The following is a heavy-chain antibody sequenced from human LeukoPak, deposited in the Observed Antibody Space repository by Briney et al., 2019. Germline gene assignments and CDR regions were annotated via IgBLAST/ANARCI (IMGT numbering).Heavy chain of an antibody. CDR1: GYTFTSYD. CDR2: MNPNSGGT. J-gene: IGHJ4*02. CDR3: ARASLPIVVVTEINDY. D-gene: IGHD2-21*02. Sequence: ASVKVSYKASGYTFTSYDINWVRQATGQGLEWMGWMNPNSGGTNYAQKFQGRVTMTRDTSISTAYMELSRLRSDDTAVYYCARASLPIVVVTEINDYWGQGTLVTVSS. V-gene: IGHV1-2*02.